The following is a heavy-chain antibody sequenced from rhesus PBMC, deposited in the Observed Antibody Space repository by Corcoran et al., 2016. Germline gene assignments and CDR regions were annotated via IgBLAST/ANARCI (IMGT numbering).Heavy chain of an antibody. J-gene: IGHJ3*01. CDR2: INGGGGDT. CDR1: GGSLSDSNY. V-gene: IGHV4-106*01. Sequence: QVQLQESGPGLVKASETLSLPCADSGGSLSDSNYCSWFRQPPGKGWEWIGYINGGGGDTNYNTPLKNRVTISIDTSKNQFSLRLTSVTAADTAVYYCATRPRDSAWYYVFDFWGQGLRVAVSS. D-gene: IGHD6-31*01. CDR3: ATRPRDSAWYYVFDF.